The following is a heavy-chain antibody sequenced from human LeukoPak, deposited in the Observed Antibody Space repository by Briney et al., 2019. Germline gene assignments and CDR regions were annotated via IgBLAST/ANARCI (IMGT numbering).Heavy chain of an antibody. CDR3: ASSPRVLRYFDWLPRTWPYYFDY. CDR1: GGSFSGYY. CDR2: IYTSGST. V-gene: IGHV4-59*10. J-gene: IGHJ4*02. Sequence: SETLSLTCAVYGGSFSGYYWSWIRQPAGKGLEWIGRIYTSGSTNYNPSPKSRVTISVDTSKNQFSLKLSSVTAADTAVYYCASSPRVLRYFDWLPRTWPYYFDYWGQGTLVTVSS. D-gene: IGHD3-9*01.